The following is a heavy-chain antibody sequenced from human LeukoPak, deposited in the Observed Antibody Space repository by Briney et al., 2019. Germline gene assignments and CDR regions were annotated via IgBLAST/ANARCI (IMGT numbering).Heavy chain of an antibody. CDR1: GFTFDDYG. Sequence: GGSLRLSCAASGFTFDDYGMTWVGQTRGKGLEWVSTINWKGGSTAYADSVKGRFTISRDNAKNSLYLQMNSLRAEDAAVYYCAKEDCSGGRCYSLHYWGQGTLVTVSS. J-gene: IGHJ4*02. V-gene: IGHV3-20*04. D-gene: IGHD2-15*01. CDR2: INWKGGST. CDR3: AKEDCSGGRCYSLHY.